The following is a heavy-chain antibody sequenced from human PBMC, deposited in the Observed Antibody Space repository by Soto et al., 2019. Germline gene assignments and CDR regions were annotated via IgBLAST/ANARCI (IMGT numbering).Heavy chain of an antibody. CDR1: GFTFSSYA. D-gene: IGHD3-22*01. CDR3: AGSYDSSGYYAFDI. V-gene: IGHV3-30*04. J-gene: IGHJ3*02. Sequence: GGSLRLSCAASGFTFSSYAMHWVRQAPGKGLEWVAVISYDGSNKYYADSVKGRFTISRDNSKNTLYPQMNSLRAEDTAVYYCAGSYDSSGYYAFDIWGQGTMVTVSS. CDR2: ISYDGSNK.